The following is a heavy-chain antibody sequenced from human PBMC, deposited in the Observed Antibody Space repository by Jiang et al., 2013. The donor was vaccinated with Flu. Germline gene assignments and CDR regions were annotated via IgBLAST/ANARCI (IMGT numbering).Heavy chain of an antibody. Sequence: GAEVKKPGASVKVSCKASGYTFTGYYMHWVRQAPGQGLEWMGWINPNSGGTNYAQKFQGWVTMTRDTSISTAYMELSRLRSDDTAVYYCARVPQQLGQYYFDYWGQGTLVTVSS. J-gene: IGHJ4*02. V-gene: IGHV1-2*04. CDR2: INPNSGGT. CDR1: GYTFTGYY. D-gene: IGHD6-13*01. CDR3: ARVPQQLGQYYFDY.